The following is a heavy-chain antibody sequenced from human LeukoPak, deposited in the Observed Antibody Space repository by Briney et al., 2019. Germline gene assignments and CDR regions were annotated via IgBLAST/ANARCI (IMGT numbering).Heavy chain of an antibody. CDR3: ARLLYYDFWSGSSGRYYFDY. J-gene: IGHJ4*02. Sequence: SQTLSLTCTVSGGSISSGSYYWSWIRQPAGKGLEWIGRIYTSGSTNYNPSLKSRVTISVDTSKNQFSLKLTSVTAADTAVYYCARLLYYDFWSGSSGRYYFDYWGQGTLVTVSS. V-gene: IGHV4-61*02. CDR1: GGSISSGSYY. D-gene: IGHD3-3*01. CDR2: IYTSGST.